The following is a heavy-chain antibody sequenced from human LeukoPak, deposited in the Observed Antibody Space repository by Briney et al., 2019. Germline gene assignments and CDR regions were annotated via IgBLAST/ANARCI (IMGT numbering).Heavy chain of an antibody. V-gene: IGHV4-34*01. CDR2: INQSESI. D-gene: IGHD3-10*01. CDR3: ARVQGYYYYGSGSYYNRKYYFDY. CDR1: GGSFSGYY. J-gene: IGHJ4*02. Sequence: SETLSLTCGVSGGSFSGYYWSWIRQPPGQGLEWIGEINQSESINYNPSLKSRVIISVDTSKKQFYLKLSSVTAADTAVYYCARVQGYYYYGSGSYYNRKYYFDYWGQGTLVTVSS.